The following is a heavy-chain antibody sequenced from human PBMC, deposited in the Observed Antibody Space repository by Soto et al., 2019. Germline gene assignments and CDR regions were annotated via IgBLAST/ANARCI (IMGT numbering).Heavy chain of an antibody. CDR1: GGSISSGGYY. D-gene: IGHD2-15*01. CDR3: ARGGSVIAATEFGY. V-gene: IGHV4-31*03. J-gene: IGHJ4*02. Sequence: SETLSLTCTVSGGSISSGGYYWSWIRQHPGKGLEWIGYIYNSGSTYYNPSLKSRVTISVDTSQNQFSLKLSSVTAADTAVYYCARGGSVIAATEFGYWGQGTLVTVSS. CDR2: IYNSGST.